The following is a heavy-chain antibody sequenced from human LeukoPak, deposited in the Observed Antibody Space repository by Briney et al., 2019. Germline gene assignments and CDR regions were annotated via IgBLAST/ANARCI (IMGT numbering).Heavy chain of an antibody. CDR2: IIPIFGTA. CDR3: ARVIYYDSSGYFDY. D-gene: IGHD3-22*01. Sequence: SVKVSCKASGGTFSSYAISWVRQAPGQGLERMGGIIPIFGTANYAQKFQGRVTITADESTSTAYMELSSLRSEDTAVYYCARVIYYDSSGYFDYWGQGTLVTVSS. CDR1: GGTFSSYA. V-gene: IGHV1-69*01. J-gene: IGHJ4*02.